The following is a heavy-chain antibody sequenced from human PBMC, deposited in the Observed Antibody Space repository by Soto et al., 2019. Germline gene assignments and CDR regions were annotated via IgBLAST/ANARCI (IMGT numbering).Heavy chain of an antibody. CDR1: GFTFSSYD. CDR3: AREGRDYYDSSGDWYFDL. Sequence: EVQLVESGGGLVQPGGSPRLSCAASGFTFSSYDMHWVRQATGKGLEWVSAIGTAGDTYYPGSVKGRFTISRENAKNSLYLQMNSLRAGDTAVYYCAREGRDYYDSSGDWYFDLWGRGTLVTVSS. CDR2: IGTAGDT. V-gene: IGHV3-13*01. D-gene: IGHD3-22*01. J-gene: IGHJ2*01.